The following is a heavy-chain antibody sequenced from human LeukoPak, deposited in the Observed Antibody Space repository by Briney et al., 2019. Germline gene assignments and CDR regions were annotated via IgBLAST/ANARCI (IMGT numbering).Heavy chain of an antibody. J-gene: IGHJ3*02. V-gene: IGHV3-30*02. CDR1: GFTFSSYG. D-gene: IGHD1-26*01. CDR2: IRYDGSNK. Sequence: GGSLRLSCAASGFTFSSYGMHWVRQAPGKGLEWVAFIRYDGSNKYYAGSVKGRFTISRDNSKNTLYLQMNSLRAEDTAVYYCAKDEGGGAFDIWGQGTMVTVSS. CDR3: AKDEGGGAFDI.